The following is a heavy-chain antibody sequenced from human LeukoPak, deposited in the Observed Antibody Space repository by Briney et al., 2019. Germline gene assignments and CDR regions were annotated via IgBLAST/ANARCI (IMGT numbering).Heavy chain of an antibody. CDR3: TRELLSLHQGLDS. D-gene: IGHD2/OR15-2a*01. Sequence: GGSLRLSGAASGFTFSSHTMNWVRQAPGKGLEWVACVSSNVNKMYYAESVRGRFTVSRDNAGNSLSLQMDSLRAEDTAVYYCTRELLSLHQGLDSWGQGTLVTVSS. V-gene: IGHV3-21*06. J-gene: IGHJ5*01. CDR2: VSSNVNKM. CDR1: GFTFSSHT.